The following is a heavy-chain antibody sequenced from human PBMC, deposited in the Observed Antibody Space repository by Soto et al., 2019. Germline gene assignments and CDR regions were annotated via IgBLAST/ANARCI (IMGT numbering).Heavy chain of an antibody. D-gene: IGHD6-13*01. CDR1: GGTFSSYA. Sequence: SVKVSCKASGGTFSSYAISWVRQAPGQGLEWMGGIIPIFGTANYAQKFQGRVTITADKSTSTAYMELSSLRSEDTAVYYCARVDSSPVYYYYYGMDVWGQGTTVTVSS. J-gene: IGHJ6*02. CDR2: IIPIFGTA. CDR3: ARVDSSPVYYYYYGMDV. V-gene: IGHV1-69*06.